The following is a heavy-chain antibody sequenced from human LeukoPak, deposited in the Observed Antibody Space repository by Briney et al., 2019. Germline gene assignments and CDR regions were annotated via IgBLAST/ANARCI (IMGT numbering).Heavy chain of an antibody. CDR2: IYYSGST. CDR3: ARVPRGYYDSSGYYYYYYYMDV. V-gene: IGHV4-59*01. CDR1: GGSIRSYY. D-gene: IGHD3-22*01. Sequence: SETLSLTCTVSGGSIRSYYWRWVRQPPGKGREGIGDIYYSGSTNYNPSLKSRVTISVDTSKNQFSLKLSSVTAADTAVYYCARVPRGYYDSSGYYYYYYYMDVWGKGTTVTVSS. J-gene: IGHJ6*03.